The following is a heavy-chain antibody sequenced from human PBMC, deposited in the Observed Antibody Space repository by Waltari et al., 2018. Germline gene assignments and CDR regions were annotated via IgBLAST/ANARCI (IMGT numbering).Heavy chain of an antibody. V-gene: IGHV3-21*01. CDR1: GFNWRSFK. CDR2: ISYSSSYI. J-gene: IGHJ4*02. Sequence: EVQFVESGEGVVKQGGALRLSCAGCGFNWRSFKLKWVRQDTGKGLEWVSIISYSSSYIYYADSVKGRFTVSRDNAKSSLYLQMNSLRAEDTAVYYCARDHEYGGKADYWGQVTLVTISS. D-gene: IGHD4-17*01. CDR3: ARDHEYGGKADY.